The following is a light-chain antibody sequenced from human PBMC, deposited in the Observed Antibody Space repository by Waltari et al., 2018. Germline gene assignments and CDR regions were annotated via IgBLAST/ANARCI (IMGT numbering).Light chain of an antibody. CDR3: QTGGHGNWV. CDR1: SGHSGTA. CDR2: VNSHGSH. Sequence: QLVLTQSPSASASLGASVKFTCTLSSGHSGTAIAWHQQPAEKGPRFLTKVNSHGSHRKGDGVPDLFSGSSSGAERYLTISSLPSEDEADYYCQTGGHGNWVFGGGTKLTVL. J-gene: IGLJ3*02. V-gene: IGLV4-69*01.